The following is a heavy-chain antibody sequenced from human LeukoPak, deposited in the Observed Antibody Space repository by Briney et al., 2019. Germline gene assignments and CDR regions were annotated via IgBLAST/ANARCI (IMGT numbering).Heavy chain of an antibody. CDR1: GFSFSTYA. CDR3: AKDYGSGTYFGN. Sequence: GGSLRLSCAASGFSFSTYAIHWVRKAPAPGLELVAFISYEGSNRYYTDSVKGRFTISRDNSNSTLYLQMNTLRAEDTAVYHCAKDYGSGTYFGNWGQGTRVVVSS. V-gene: IGHV3-30*18. J-gene: IGHJ4*02. CDR2: ISYEGSNR. D-gene: IGHD3-10*01.